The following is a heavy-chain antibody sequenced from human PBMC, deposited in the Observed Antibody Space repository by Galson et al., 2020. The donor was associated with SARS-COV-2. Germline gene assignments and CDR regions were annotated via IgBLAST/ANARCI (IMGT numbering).Heavy chain of an antibody. J-gene: IGHJ4*02. CDR2: INHSGST. V-gene: IGHV4-34*01. D-gene: IGHD4-17*01. Sequence: GSLRPSCAVYGGSFSGYYWSWIRQPPGKGLEWIGEINHSGSTDYNPSLKSRDTTSVDTSQNKFSLRLSSVTAADTDVYYCARGDGGYSNDYFDYWVQGTLVTVSS. CDR3: ARGDGGYSNDYFDY. CDR1: GGSFSGYY.